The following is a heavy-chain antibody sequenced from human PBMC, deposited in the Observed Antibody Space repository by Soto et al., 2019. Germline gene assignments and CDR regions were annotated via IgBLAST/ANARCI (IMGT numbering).Heavy chain of an antibody. CDR3: ATDSSGNYFDD. Sequence: PSETLSLTCTVSGGSVGSDSYFWTWIRQPPGKGLEWIGYIYYSGSTNYNPSLKSRVTISVNTSKNQFSLKLSSVTAADTAVYHCATDSSGNYFDDWGQGTLVTVS. CDR1: GGSVGSDSYF. D-gene: IGHD1-26*01. V-gene: IGHV4-61*01. CDR2: IYYSGST. J-gene: IGHJ4*02.